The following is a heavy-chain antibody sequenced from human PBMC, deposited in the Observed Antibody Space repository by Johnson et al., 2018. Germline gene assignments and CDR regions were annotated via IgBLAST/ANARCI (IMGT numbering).Heavy chain of an antibody. Sequence: VRLGQCGGGLVEPGGSLRLSCAASGFKFSIYWMSWVRQAPGKGLEWVANIKEDGSEKDYVDSVKGRFTISRENSKNMLYLEMNSLRADDTAVYYCAKEMGWYLGYFYYYMDVWGKGTTVTVSS. CDR1: GFKFSIYW. V-gene: IGHV3-7*01. D-gene: IGHD6-19*01. J-gene: IGHJ6*03. CDR3: AKEMGWYLGYFYYYMDV. CDR2: IKEDGSEK.